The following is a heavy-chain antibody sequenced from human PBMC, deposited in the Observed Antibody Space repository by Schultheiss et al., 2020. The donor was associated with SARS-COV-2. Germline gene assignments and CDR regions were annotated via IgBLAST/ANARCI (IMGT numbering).Heavy chain of an antibody. Sequence: GESLKISCAASGFTFSSYSMNWVRQAPGKGLEYVSAISSNGGSTYYADSVKGRFTISRDNSKNTLYLQMNSLRAEDTAVYYCARGIAVAGTLDYWGQGTLVTVSS. J-gene: IGHJ4*02. V-gene: IGHV3-64*04. CDR3: ARGIAVAGTLDY. D-gene: IGHD6-19*01. CDR2: ISSNGGST. CDR1: GFTFSSYS.